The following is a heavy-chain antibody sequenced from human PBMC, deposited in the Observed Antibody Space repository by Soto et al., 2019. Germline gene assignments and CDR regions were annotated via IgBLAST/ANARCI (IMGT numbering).Heavy chain of an antibody. J-gene: IGHJ4*02. V-gene: IGHV4-30-2*01. CDR2: VTHSGTA. D-gene: IGHD6-19*01. CDR1: GGSIDSGAFS. Sequence: SETLSLTCAVSGGSIDSGAFSLSWIRQPPGKGLVWIGYVTHSGTAYSIPSLNGRLTLSVDSSQTQFSLKLTSVTAADSAFYYCARIHWAQSSLDYWGRGILVTVSS. CDR3: ARIHWAQSSLDY.